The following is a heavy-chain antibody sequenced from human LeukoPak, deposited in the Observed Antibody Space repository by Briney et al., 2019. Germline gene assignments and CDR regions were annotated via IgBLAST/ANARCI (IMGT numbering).Heavy chain of an antibody. CDR2: ISTGGST. D-gene: IGHD1-1*01. V-gene: IGHV4-4*09. Sequence: SETLSLTCTISRGSISIYYWSWIRQPPGKGLEWIGYISTGGSTNYNPSLKSRVTISVDTSKNQFSLNLSSVTAADTAVYYCARRRTTGTTGYFDYWGQGTLVTVSS. CDR3: ARRRTTGTTGYFDY. J-gene: IGHJ4*02. CDR1: RGSISIYY.